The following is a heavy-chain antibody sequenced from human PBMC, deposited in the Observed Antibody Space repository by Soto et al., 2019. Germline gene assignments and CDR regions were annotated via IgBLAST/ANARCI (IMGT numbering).Heavy chain of an antibody. J-gene: IGHJ6*03. CDR3: ARDLWIAAAGTRKYYYYMDV. V-gene: IGHV3-53*04. CDR2: IYSGGST. CDR1: GFTVSSNY. D-gene: IGHD6-13*01. Sequence: EVQLVESGGGLVQPGGSLRLSCAASGFTVSSNYMSWVRQAPGKGLEWVSVIYSGGSTYYADSVKGRFTISRHNSKNTLYLQMNSLSAEDTAVYYCARDLWIAAAGTRKYYYYMDVWGKGTTVTVSS.